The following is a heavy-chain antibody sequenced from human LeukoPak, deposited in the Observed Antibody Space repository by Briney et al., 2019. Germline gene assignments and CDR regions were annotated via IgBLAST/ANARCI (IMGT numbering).Heavy chain of an antibody. CDR2: ISSTGSTI. CDR1: FXXXXYS. V-gene: IGHV3-48*01. D-gene: IGHD5-18*01. J-gene: IGHJ4*02. Sequence: FXXXXYSXXXVRQAPGKGLEWVSFISSTGSTIYYADSVKGRFTISRDNAKNSLYLQMDSLRAEDTAVYYCARAVDTATDYFDYWGQGTLVTVSS. CDR3: ARAVDTATDYFDY.